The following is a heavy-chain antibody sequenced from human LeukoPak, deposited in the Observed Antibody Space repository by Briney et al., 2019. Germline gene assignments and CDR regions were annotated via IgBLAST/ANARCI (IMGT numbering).Heavy chain of an antibody. Sequence: GGSLRLSCAASGFTFSSYAMSWVRQAPGKGLEWVSAISGSGGSTYYADSVKGRFAISRDNSKNTLYLQMNSLRAEDTAVYYCAKRRGLELLYYYYMDVWGKGTTVTVSS. V-gene: IGHV3-23*01. J-gene: IGHJ6*03. D-gene: IGHD1-7*01. CDR1: GFTFSSYA. CDR2: ISGSGGST. CDR3: AKRRGLELLYYYYMDV.